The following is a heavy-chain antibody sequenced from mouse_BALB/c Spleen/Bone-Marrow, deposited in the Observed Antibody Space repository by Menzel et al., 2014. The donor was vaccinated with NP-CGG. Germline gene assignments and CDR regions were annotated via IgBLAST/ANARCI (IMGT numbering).Heavy chain of an antibody. D-gene: IGHD1-1*01. CDR2: IRNKANGYTT. Sequence: DVKLVESGGGLVQPGGSLRLSCATSGFTFTDYYMSWVRQPPGKALEWLGFIRNKANGYTTEYSASVKGRFTISRDNSQRILYLQMNTLRAEDSATYYCARDRGGLLHDYWGQGTTLTVSS. J-gene: IGHJ2*01. CDR1: GFTFTDYY. V-gene: IGHV7-3*02. CDR3: ARDRGGLLHDY.